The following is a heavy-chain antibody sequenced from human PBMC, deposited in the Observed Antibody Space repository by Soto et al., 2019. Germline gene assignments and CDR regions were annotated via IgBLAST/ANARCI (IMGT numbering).Heavy chain of an antibody. CDR2: IFSSGST. V-gene: IGHV4-4*07. CDR1: GGSINTFY. Sequence: SETLSLTCTVSGGSINTFYWSWVRQPAGKGLEWIGRIFSSGSTSFNPSLESRVAMSVDRSKNQFSLKLSSVTAADTAVYYCARGTLTSYFDYWGQGTLVTVSS. CDR3: ARGTLTSYFDY. J-gene: IGHJ4*02.